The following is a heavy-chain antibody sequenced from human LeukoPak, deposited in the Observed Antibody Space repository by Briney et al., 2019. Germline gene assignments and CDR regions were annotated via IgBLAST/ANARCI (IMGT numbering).Heavy chain of an antibody. CDR1: GFTFSSYG. CDR2: ISYDGSNK. J-gene: IGHJ4*02. Sequence: QTGGSLRLSCAASGFTFSSYGMHWVRQAPGKGLEWVAVISYDGSNKYYADSVKGRFTISRDNSKNTLYLQMNSLRAEDTAVYYCARLVPERFFQLNPEGYYDYWGQGILVTVSS. CDR3: ARLVPERFFQLNPEGYYDY. D-gene: IGHD3-3*01. V-gene: IGHV3-30*03.